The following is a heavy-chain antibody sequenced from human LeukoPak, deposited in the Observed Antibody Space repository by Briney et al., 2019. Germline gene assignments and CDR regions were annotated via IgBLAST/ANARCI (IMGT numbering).Heavy chain of an antibody. V-gene: IGHV1-2*02. CDR2: INPNSGGT. CDR3: ARDRSSGWFRGKWFDP. D-gene: IGHD6-19*01. J-gene: IGHJ5*02. CDR1: GYTFTGYY. Sequence: ASVKVSCKASGYTFTGYYMHWVRQAPGQGLKWMGWINPNSGGTNYAQKFQGRVTMTRDTSISTAYMELSRLRSDDTAVYYCARDRSSGWFRGKWFDPWGQGTLVTVSS.